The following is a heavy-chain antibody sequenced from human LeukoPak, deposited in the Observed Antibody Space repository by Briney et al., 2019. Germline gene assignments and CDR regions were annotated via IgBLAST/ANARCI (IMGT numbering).Heavy chain of an antibody. Sequence: GGSLRLSCAASGFTVSSNYMSWVRQAPGKGLEWVSSISSSSSYIYYADSVKGRFTISRDNAKNSLYLQMNSLRAEDTAVYYCAREGAFYWGQGTLVTVSS. CDR3: AREGAFY. J-gene: IGHJ4*02. CDR1: GFTVSSNY. V-gene: IGHV3-21*01. D-gene: IGHD3-16*01. CDR2: ISSSSSYI.